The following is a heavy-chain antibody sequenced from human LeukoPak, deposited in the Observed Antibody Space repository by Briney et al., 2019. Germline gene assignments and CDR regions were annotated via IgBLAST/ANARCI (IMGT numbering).Heavy chain of an antibody. J-gene: IGHJ4*02. V-gene: IGHV3-30-3*01. CDR2: ISYDGSNK. CDR1: GFTFSDYA. Sequence: GGSLRLSCVASGFTFSDYAMNWVRQAPGKGLEWVAVISYDGSNKYYADSVKGRFTISRDNSKNTLYLQMNSLRAEDTAVYYCARDRVGATDYFDHWGQGTLVTVSS. D-gene: IGHD1-26*01. CDR3: ARDRVGATDYFDH.